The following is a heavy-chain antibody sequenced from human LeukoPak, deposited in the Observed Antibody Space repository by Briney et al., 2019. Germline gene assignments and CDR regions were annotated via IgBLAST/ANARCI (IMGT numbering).Heavy chain of an antibody. D-gene: IGHD5-24*01. CDR1: GGSISSGGYY. V-gene: IGHV4-31*03. J-gene: IGHJ4*02. CDR2: IYYSGST. Sequence: SETLSLTCSVSGGSISSGGYYWSWIRQHPGKGLEWIGYIYYSGSTYYNPSLKSRVTISVDTSKNQVSLELSSVTAADTAVYYCARGDGYNSNPDYWGQGTLVTVSS. CDR3: ARGDGYNSNPDY.